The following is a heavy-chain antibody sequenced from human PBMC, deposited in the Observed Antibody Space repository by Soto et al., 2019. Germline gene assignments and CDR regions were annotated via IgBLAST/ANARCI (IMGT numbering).Heavy chain of an antibody. CDR1: GFNFSSYA. D-gene: IGHD6-6*01. J-gene: IGHJ4*02. V-gene: IGHV3-23*01. CDR3: AKRSSSSTFDY. Sequence: GGSLRLSCAASGFNFSSYAMSWVRQAPGKGLEWVSVISGSDDSTYYADSVKGRFAISRDNSKNTLYLQMNSLRAEDTAVYYCAKRSSSSTFDYWGQGTPVTVSS. CDR2: ISGSDDST.